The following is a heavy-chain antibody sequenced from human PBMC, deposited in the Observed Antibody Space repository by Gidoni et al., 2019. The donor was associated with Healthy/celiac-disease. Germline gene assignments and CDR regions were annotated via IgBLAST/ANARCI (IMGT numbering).Heavy chain of an antibody. CDR2: ISSSSSYI. CDR3: AGDDYCSSTSCLRYFDY. V-gene: IGHV3-21*01. J-gene: IGHJ4*02. D-gene: IGHD2-2*01. CDR1: GFTFSSYS. Sequence: EVQLVESGGGLVKPGGSLRLSCAASGFTFSSYSMNWVRQAPGKGLEWVSSISSSSSYIYYADSVKGRFTISRDNAKNSLYLQMNSLRAEDTAVYYCAGDDYCSSTSCLRYFDYWGQGTLVTVSS.